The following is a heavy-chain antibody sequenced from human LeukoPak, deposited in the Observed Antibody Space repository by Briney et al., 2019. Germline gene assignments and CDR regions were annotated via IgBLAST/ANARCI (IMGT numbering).Heavy chain of an antibody. J-gene: IGHJ6*02. V-gene: IGHV4-39*01. CDR2: IYYSGST. CDR1: GGSISSSSYY. Sequence: PSETLFLTCTVSGGSISSSSYYWGWIRQPPGKGLEWIGSIYYSGSTYYNPSLKSRVTISVDTSKNQFSLKLSSVTAADTAVYYCARLGYDILTGHYGMDVWGQGTTVTVSS. CDR3: ARLGYDILTGHYGMDV. D-gene: IGHD3-9*01.